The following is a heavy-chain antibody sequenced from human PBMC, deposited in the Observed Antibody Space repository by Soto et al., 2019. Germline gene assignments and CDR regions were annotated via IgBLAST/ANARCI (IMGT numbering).Heavy chain of an antibody. J-gene: IGHJ4*02. Sequence: GGSLRLSCAASGFTVSSNYMSWVRQAPGKGLEWVSVFFTAGSTYYADSVKGRFTISRDNSKNTLYLQMNSLRAEDTAVYYCARGGSGSYGRYYFDFWGQGTLVTVSS. CDR3: ARGGSGSYGRYYFDF. CDR2: FFTAGST. V-gene: IGHV3-66*01. CDR1: GFTVSSNY. D-gene: IGHD3-10*01.